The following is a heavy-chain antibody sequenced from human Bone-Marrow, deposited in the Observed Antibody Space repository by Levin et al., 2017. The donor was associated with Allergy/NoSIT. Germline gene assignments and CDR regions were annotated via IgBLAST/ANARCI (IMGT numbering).Heavy chain of an antibody. J-gene: IGHJ5*02. CDR1: GYTFTGYF. V-gene: IGHV1-2*06. D-gene: IGHD1-14*01. CDR3: ARDFSGIGNWFDP. Sequence: KPGESLKISCKASGYTFTGYFIHWVRQAPGQGLEWVGRINPNSGGTDFAQRFQGRVTMTRDTSISTAYMELSRLTSDDTAVYYCARDFSGIGNWFDPWGQGTLVTVSS. CDR2: INPNSGGT.